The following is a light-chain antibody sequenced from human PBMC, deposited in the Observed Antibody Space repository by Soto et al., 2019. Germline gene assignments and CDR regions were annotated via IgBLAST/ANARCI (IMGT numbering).Light chain of an antibody. CDR3: SSYSGTSDYV. J-gene: IGLJ1*01. CDR1: STDIAPYNY. CDR2: EVS. Sequence: QSVLAQPASVSGSPGQSITISCTGTSTDIAPYNYVSWYQQHPGKAPKLIICEVSNRPSGVSNRFSGSKSGNTASLTISGLQAEDEADYYCSSYSGTSDYVFGTGPKVTVL. V-gene: IGLV2-14*01.